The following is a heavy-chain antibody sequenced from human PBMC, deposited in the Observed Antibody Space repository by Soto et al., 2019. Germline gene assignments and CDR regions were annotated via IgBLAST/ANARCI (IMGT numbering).Heavy chain of an antibody. CDR2: IYYSGST. Sequence: SETLSLTCTVSGGSISSSSYYWGWIRQPPGKGLEWFGSIYYSGSTYYNPSLKSRVTISVDTSKNQFSLKLSSVTAADTAVYYCARQDYDFWSGYDYYYYYGMDVWGQGTTVTVSS. CDR1: GGSISSSSYY. CDR3: ARQDYDFWSGYDYYYYYGMDV. J-gene: IGHJ6*02. V-gene: IGHV4-39*01. D-gene: IGHD3-3*01.